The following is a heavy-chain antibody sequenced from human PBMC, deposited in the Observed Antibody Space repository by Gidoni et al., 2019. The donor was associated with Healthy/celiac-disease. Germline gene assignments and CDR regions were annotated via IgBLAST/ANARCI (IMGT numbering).Heavy chain of an antibody. D-gene: IGHD4-17*01. CDR2: IWYDGSNK. CDR1: G. V-gene: IGHV3-33*01. Sequence: GMHWVRQAPGKGLEWVAVIWYDGSNKYYADSVKGRFTISRDNSKNTLYLQMNSLRAEDTAVYYCAREVTTSFSGLPRLWGQGTLVTVSS. CDR3: AREVTTSFSGLPRL. J-gene: IGHJ4*02.